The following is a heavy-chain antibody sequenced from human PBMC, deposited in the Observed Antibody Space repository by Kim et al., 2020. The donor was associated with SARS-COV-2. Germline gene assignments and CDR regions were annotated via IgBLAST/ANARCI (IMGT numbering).Heavy chain of an antibody. CDR1: GYTFTSYA. D-gene: IGHD2-2*01. CDR3: ARDLRRCSSTSCYRNNWFEP. Sequence: ASVKVSCKASGYTFTSYAMHWVRQAPGQRLEWMGWINAGNGNTKYSQKFQGRVTITRDTSASTAYMELSSLRSEDTAVYYCARDLRRCSSTSCYRNNWFEPWGQGTLVTVSS. V-gene: IGHV1-3*01. J-gene: IGHJ5*02. CDR2: INAGNGNT.